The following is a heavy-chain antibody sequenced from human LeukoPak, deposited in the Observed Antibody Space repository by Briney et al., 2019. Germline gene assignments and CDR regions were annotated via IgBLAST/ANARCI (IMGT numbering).Heavy chain of an antibody. J-gene: IGHJ4*02. V-gene: IGHV3-23*01. CDR2: INRGGDDT. CDR1: GFTFSTYA. CDR3: AKDSWYYDSSGYYY. Sequence: GGSLRLSCAASGFTFSTYAMSWVRQAPGKGLEWVSGINRGGDDTHYADSVKGRFTISRDNSKNTVYLQMNNLRAEDTALYYCAKDSWYYDSSGYYYWGQGTLVTVSS. D-gene: IGHD3-22*01.